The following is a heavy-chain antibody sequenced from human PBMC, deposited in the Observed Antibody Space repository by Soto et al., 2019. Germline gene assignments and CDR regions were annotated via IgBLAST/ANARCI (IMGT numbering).Heavy chain of an antibody. V-gene: IGHV3-33*01. J-gene: IGHJ4*02. Sequence: QVQLVESGGGVVRPGTSLRLSCAATGFSFSAHGRHWVRQAPGKGLEWLAVINDGSEEGYADSVRGRFTISRDNARNILYLQMDNFRAEDSALYYCARDDLFVDNGLDHWGQGTLVTVSS. CDR3: ARDDLFVDNGLDH. CDR2: INDGSEE. D-gene: IGHD1-1*01. CDR1: GFSFSAHG.